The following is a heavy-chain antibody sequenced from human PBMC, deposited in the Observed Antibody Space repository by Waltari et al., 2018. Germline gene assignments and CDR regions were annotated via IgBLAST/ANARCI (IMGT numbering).Heavy chain of an antibody. CDR2: IWYDGSNK. Sequence: QVQLVESGGGVVQPGRSLRLSCAASGFTFSSYGMHWVRQAPGKGLEGVAVIWYDGSNKYYADSVKGRFTISRDNSKNTLYLQMNSLRAEDTAVYYCARGKSLGYYYGMDVWGQGTTVTVSS. CDR1: GFTFSSYG. J-gene: IGHJ6*02. CDR3: ARGKSLGYYYGMDV. V-gene: IGHV3-33*01.